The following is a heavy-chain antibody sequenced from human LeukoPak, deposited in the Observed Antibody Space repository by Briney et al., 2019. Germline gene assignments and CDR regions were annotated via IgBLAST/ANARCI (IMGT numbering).Heavy chain of an antibody. D-gene: IGHD5-24*01. J-gene: IGHJ4*02. CDR1: GFTFSSYA. V-gene: IGHV3-30-3*01. CDR3: AGVEMATIILDY. Sequence: PGGSLRLSCAASGFTFSSYAMHWVRQAPGKGLEWVAVISYDGSNKYYADSVKGRFTISRDNSKNTLYLQTNSLRAEDTAVYYCAGVEMATIILDYWGQGTLVTVSS. CDR2: ISYDGSNK.